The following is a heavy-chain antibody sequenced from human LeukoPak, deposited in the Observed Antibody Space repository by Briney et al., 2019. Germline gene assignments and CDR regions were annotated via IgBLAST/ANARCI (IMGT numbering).Heavy chain of an antibody. D-gene: IGHD5-12*01. J-gene: IGHJ4*02. CDR3: TRDLGWLHYAD. Sequence: PGGSLRLSCAASGFTFSSHGMNWVRRTPGKGLEWVSGIGGSGGFITYYADSVKGRFTVSRDNSKNTLYLQMDSLRADDTAIYYCTRDLGWLHYADWGQGTLVTVSS. V-gene: IGHV3-23*01. CDR1: GFTFSSHG. CDR2: IGGSGGFIT.